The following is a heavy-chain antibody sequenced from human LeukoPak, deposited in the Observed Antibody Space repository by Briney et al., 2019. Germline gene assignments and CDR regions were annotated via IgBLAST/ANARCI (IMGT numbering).Heavy chain of an antibody. CDR2: IIPIFGTA. V-gene: IGHV1-69*13. J-gene: IGHJ6*02. D-gene: IGHD6-13*01. CDR1: GGTFSSYA. CDR3: ARVCSSSCDYYYGMDV. Sequence: SVNVSFKASGGTFSSYAISWVRQAPGQGLEWMGGIIPIFGTANYAQKFQGRITITADESTSTAYMELSSLRSEDTAVYYCARVCSSSCDYYYGMDVWGQGTTVTVSS.